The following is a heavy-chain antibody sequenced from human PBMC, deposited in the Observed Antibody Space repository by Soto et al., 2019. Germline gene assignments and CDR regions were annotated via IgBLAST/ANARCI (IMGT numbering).Heavy chain of an antibody. J-gene: IGHJ3*02. V-gene: IGHV1-46*01. D-gene: IGHD2-8*01. CDR1: GYTFTSYY. CDR2: INPSGGST. CDR3: ARDCTNGVCYTVGADAFDI. Sequence: ASVKVSCKASGYTFTSYYMHWVRQAPGQGLEWMGIINPSGGSTSYAQKFQGRVTMTRDTSTSTVYMELSSLRSEDTAVYYCARDCTNGVCYTVGADAFDIWGQGTMVTVS.